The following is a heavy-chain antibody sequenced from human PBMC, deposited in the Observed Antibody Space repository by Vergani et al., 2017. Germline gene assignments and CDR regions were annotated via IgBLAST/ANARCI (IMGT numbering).Heavy chain of an antibody. CDR1: GFSFNTYG. V-gene: IGHV3-30*02. CDR2: IGYDGRIK. J-gene: IGHJ4*02. CDR3: AKDGRENSDDGYFDY. D-gene: IGHD1-26*01. Sequence: QVQLVETGGGVVQPGGSLRLYCATSGFSFNTYGAHWVRQAPGKGLEWVAFIGYDGRIKYNVDSVKGRFTISRDTSKKTLSLQMRSVRADDTAVYYCAKDGRENSDDGYFDYWGQGTLVTVSS.